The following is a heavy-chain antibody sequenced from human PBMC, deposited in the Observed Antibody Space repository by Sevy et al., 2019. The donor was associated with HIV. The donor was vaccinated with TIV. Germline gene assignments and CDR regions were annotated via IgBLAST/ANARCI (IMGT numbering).Heavy chain of an antibody. CDR1: GFTFTGYG. D-gene: IGHD3-3*01. J-gene: IGHJ4*02. CDR2: ISPDGTVT. CDR3: AKDFWRSNSPY. Sequence: GGSLRLSCATSGFTFTGYGMHWVRQAPGKGLEWVSYISPDGTVTTYADSVKGRFTISRDNVQNTLYLQMDRLSADDTAVYYCAKDFWRSNSPYWGPGAQVTVSS. V-gene: IGHV3-30*02.